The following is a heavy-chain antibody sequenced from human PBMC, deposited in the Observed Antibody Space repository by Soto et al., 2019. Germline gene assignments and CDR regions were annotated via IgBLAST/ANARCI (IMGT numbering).Heavy chain of an antibody. CDR2: INPNSGGT. Sequence: ASVKVSCKASGYTFTGYYMHWVRQAPGQGLEWMGWINPNSGGTNYAQKFQGWVTMTRDTSISTAYMELSRLRSDDTAVYYCARDREPDYYYDMDVWGKGTTVTVSS. D-gene: IGHD1-26*01. V-gene: IGHV1-2*04. CDR1: GYTFTGYY. CDR3: ARDREPDYYYDMDV. J-gene: IGHJ6*03.